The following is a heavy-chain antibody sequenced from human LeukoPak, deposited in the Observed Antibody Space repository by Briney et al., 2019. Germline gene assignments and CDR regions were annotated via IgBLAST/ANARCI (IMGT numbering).Heavy chain of an antibody. V-gene: IGHV1-8*01. J-gene: IGHJ6*02. CDR2: MNPNSGNT. Sequence: ASVKVSCKASGYTFTSYDINWVRQATGQGLEWMGWMNPNSGNTGYAQKFQGRVTMTRNTSISTAYMELSSLRSEDTAVYYCARGPIPWLRSGFGYYYYGMDVWGQGTTVTVSS. CDR1: GYTFTSYD. D-gene: IGHD5-12*01. CDR3: ARGPIPWLRSGFGYYYYGMDV.